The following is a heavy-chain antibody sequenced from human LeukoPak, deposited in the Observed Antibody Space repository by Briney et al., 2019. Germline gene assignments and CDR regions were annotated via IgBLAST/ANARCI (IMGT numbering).Heavy chain of an antibody. J-gene: IGHJ5*02. D-gene: IGHD3-16*01. V-gene: IGHV1-2*02. Sequence: ASVKVSCTASGYTFTDYYMHWVRQAPGQGLEWMGWINPNSGGTNYAQKFQGRVTMTRDTSISTVYMEMSRLRSDDTAVYYCARGCSAAGGRPILWDNWFDPWGQGNLVTVSS. CDR1: GYTFTDYY. CDR2: INPNSGGT. CDR3: ARGCSAAGGRPILWDNWFDP.